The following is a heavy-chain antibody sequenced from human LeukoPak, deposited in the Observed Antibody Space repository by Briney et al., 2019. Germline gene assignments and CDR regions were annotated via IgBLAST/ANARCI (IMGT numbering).Heavy chain of an antibody. CDR3: ARASGGFDY. V-gene: IGHV1-69*04. CDR2: IIPILGIA. CDR1: GYTFSSYA. J-gene: IGHJ4*02. Sequence: GASVKVSCKASGYTFSSYAISWVRQAPGQGLEWMGRIIPILGIANYAQKFQGRVTITADKSTSTAYMELSSLRSEDTAVYYCARASGGFDYWGQGTLVTVSS.